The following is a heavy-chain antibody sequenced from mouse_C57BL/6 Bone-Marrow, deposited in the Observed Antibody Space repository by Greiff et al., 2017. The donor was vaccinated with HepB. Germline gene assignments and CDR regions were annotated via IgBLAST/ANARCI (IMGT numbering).Heavy chain of an antibody. Sequence: VQLKESGAELVKPGASVKLSCTASGFNIKDYYMHWVKQRTEQGLEWIGRIDPEDGETKYAPKFQGKATITADTSSNTAYLQLSSLTSEDTAVYYCAPYYYGSSGDWYFDVWGTGTTVTVSS. D-gene: IGHD1-1*01. J-gene: IGHJ1*03. V-gene: IGHV14-2*01. CDR1: GFNIKDYY. CDR3: APYYYGSSGDWYFDV. CDR2: IDPEDGET.